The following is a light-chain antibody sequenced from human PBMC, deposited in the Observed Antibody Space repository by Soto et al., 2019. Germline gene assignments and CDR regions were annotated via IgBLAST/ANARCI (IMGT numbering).Light chain of an antibody. J-gene: IGLJ1*01. Sequence: QSALTQPASVSGSPGQSITISCTGTSSDVGGHKYVSWYQQHPGKAPKLIIYEVSNRPSGVSNRFSGSKSGNTASLTISGLQAEDEADYYCNSYRSGSTLVFGTGTKLTVL. CDR2: EVS. CDR1: SSDVGGHKY. V-gene: IGLV2-14*01. CDR3: NSYRSGSTLV.